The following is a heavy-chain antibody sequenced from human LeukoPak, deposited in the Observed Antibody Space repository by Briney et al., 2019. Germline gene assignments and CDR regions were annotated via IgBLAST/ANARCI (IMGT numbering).Heavy chain of an antibody. Sequence: SQTLSLTCAVSGGSISSGGYSWSWLRQPPGKGLEWIGYIYHSGSTYYNPALKSQVTISVDRSKNQFSLKLSSVTAADTAVYYCARDTVTTSNWYFDLWGRGTLVTVSS. CDR2: IYHSGST. CDR3: ARDTVTTSNWYFDL. J-gene: IGHJ2*01. V-gene: IGHV4-30-2*01. D-gene: IGHD4-11*01. CDR1: GGSISSGGYS.